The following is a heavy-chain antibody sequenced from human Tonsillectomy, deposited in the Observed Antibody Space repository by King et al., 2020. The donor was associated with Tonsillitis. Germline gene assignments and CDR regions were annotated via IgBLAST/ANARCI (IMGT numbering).Heavy chain of an antibody. D-gene: IGHD7-27*01. CDR1: GFTFDDYA. CDR3: AKDVLPRLGYFDY. Sequence: VQLVESGGGLVQPVRSLRLSCASSGFTFDDYAMHWVRQALGKGLEWVAVFSCISVSLVFADSVKGRFTISRDNAKNSLYLQMNSLRAEDTALYYCAKDVLPRLGYFDYWGQGTLVTVSS. V-gene: IGHV3-9*01. CDR2: FSCISVSL. J-gene: IGHJ4*02.